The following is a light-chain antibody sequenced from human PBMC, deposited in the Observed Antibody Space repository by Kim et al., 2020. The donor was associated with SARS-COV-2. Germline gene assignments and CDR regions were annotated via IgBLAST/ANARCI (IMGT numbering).Light chain of an antibody. V-gene: IGKV3-20*01. J-gene: IGKJ3*01. CDR2: GAS. CDR3: QQYGSSPFT. CDR1: QSVSSSY. Sequence: LSPGERATLSCRTSQSVSSSYLASYQQKPGQAPRLLIYGASSRATGIPDRFSGSGSGTDFTLTISRLEPEDFAVYYCQQYGSSPFTFGPGTKVDIK.